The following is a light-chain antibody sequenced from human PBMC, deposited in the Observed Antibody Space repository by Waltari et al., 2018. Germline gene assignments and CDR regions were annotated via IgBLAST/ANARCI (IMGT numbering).Light chain of an antibody. V-gene: IGKV3-20*01. Sequence: EIVLTQSPGTLSLFPRERATLSCRASQSVSSSYLAWYQQKPGQAPRLLIYGASSRATGIPDRFSGSGSGTDFTLTISRLEPEDFAVYYCQQYGSSPPFTFGPGTKVDIK. CDR1: QSVSSSY. CDR3: QQYGSSPPFT. J-gene: IGKJ3*01. CDR2: GAS.